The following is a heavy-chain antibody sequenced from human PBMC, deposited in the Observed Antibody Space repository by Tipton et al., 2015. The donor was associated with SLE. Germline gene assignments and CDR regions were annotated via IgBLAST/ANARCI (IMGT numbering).Heavy chain of an antibody. J-gene: IGHJ4*02. CDR2: IYYSGST. Sequence: TLSLTCTVSGGSISSHYWSWIRQPPGKGLEWIGYIYYSGSTNYNPSLKSRVTISVDTSKNQFSLKLSSVTAADTAVYYCARGIAARYFDYWGQGTLVTVSS. D-gene: IGHD6-6*01. CDR1: GGSISSHY. V-gene: IGHV4-59*11. CDR3: ARGIAARYFDY.